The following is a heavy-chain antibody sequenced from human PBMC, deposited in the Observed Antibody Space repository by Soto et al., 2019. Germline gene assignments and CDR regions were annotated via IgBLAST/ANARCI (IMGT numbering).Heavy chain of an antibody. D-gene: IGHD6-13*01. Sequence: GGSLRLSCAASGFTFSSYDMHWVRQATGKGLEWVSAIGTAGDPYYPGSVKGRFTISRENAKNSLYLQMNSLRAGDTAVYYCARGMNRYRQQLDDAFDIWGQGTMVTVSS. CDR2: IGTAGDP. CDR1: GFTFSSYD. V-gene: IGHV3-13*05. J-gene: IGHJ3*02. CDR3: ARGMNRYRQQLDDAFDI.